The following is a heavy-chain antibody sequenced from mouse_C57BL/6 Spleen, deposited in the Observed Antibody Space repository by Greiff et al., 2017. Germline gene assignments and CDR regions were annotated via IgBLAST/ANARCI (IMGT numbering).Heavy chain of an antibody. J-gene: IGHJ3*01. V-gene: IGHV1-52*01. CDR1: GYTFTSYW. D-gene: IGHD2-2*01. Sequence: QVQLQQPGAELVRPGSSVKLSCKASGYTFTSYWMHWVKQRPIQGLEWIGNIYPSDSETHYNQKFKDKATLTVDKSSSTAYMQLSSLTSEDSAVYYCARGGYPAWFAYWGQGTLVTVSA. CDR3: ARGGYPAWFAY. CDR2: IYPSDSET.